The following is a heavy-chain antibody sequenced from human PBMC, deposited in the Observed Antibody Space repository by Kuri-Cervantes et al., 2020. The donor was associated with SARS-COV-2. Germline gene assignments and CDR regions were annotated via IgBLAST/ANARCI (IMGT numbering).Heavy chain of an antibody. CDR2: INPSSGGT. Sequence: ASVKVSCKASGYTFTGYYMHWVRQAPGQGLEWMGWINPSSGGTNYAQKFQGWVTMTRDTSISTAYMELSRLRSEDTAVYYCARDTVPPAPYCGGDCYSLDYWGQGTLVTVSS. V-gene: IGHV1-2*04. CDR3: ARDTVPPAPYCGGDCYSLDY. D-gene: IGHD2-21*01. CDR1: GYTFTGYY. J-gene: IGHJ4*02.